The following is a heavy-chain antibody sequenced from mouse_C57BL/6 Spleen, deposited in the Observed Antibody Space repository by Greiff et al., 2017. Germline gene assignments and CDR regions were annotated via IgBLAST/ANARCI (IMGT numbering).Heavy chain of an antibody. CDR1: VFSLTSYG. J-gene: IGHJ1*03. CDR3: ARRGGITYRYFDV. V-gene: IGHV2-2*01. Sequence: VKLVESGPGLVQPSQSLSITCPVSVFSLTSYGVHWVRESPGKGLEWLGLIWSGGSTDYNAAFISRLSLSKDNSKSQVCFKMNSLQADDTAIYYWARRGGITYRYFDVWGTGTTVTVSS. D-gene: IGHD2-4*01. CDR2: IWSGGST.